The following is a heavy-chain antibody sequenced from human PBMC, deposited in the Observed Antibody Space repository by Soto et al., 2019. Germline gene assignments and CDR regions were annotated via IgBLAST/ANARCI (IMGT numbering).Heavy chain of an antibody. V-gene: IGHV3-11*01. CDR3: ARVRFGEWGYAMDV. D-gene: IGHD3-10*01. Sequence: VQLVESGGGLVKPGGSLRLSCAASGLTFSDSYLNWIRHATGKGLEWLAYISSTGSSIFYAGSVKGRFTISRDNAKNSLYLQMNSLRAEDTAMYYCARVRFGEWGYAMDVWGQGTTVTVSS. CDR1: GLTFSDSY. CDR2: ISSTGSSI. J-gene: IGHJ6*02.